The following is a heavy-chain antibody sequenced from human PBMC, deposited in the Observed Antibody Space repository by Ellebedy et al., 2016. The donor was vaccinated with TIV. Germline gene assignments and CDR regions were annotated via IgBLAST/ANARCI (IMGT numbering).Heavy chain of an antibody. CDR3: TKPADNWGFFDF. CDR1: GFTFSDYV. Sequence: GESLKISCAASGFTFSDYVMAWVRQVPGKGLEWVSAVAERDGRTFYADSVTGRFSISRDNFQNTLFLHMHSLAAGDTAIYYCTKPADNWGFFDFWGHGTLVTVSS. D-gene: IGHD1-1*01. J-gene: IGHJ4*01. CDR2: VAERDGRT. V-gene: IGHV3-23*01.